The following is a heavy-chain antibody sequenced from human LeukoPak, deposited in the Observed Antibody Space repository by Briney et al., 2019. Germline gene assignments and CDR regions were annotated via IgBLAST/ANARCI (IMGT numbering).Heavy chain of an antibody. Sequence: GASVKVSCKASGGTFSSYAISWVRQAPGQGLEWMGGIIPIFGTANYAQKFQGRVTITADESTSTAYMELSSLRSEDTAVYYCARGRYSSSAAGYYYYYYMDVWGKGTTVTVSS. D-gene: IGHD6-6*01. CDR1: GGTFSSYA. CDR2: IIPIFGTA. V-gene: IGHV1-69*13. CDR3: ARGRYSSSAAGYYYYYYMDV. J-gene: IGHJ6*03.